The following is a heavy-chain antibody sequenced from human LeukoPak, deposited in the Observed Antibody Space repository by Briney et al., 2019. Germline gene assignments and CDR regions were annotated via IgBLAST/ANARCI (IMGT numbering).Heavy chain of an antibody. CDR1: GYTFTGYY. CDR3: ARGNSYGQADFDY. D-gene: IGHD5-18*01. V-gene: IGHV1-2*06. CDR2: INPNSGGT. Sequence: GESLKISCKASGYTFTGYYMHWVRQAPGQGLEWMGRINPNSGGTNYAQKFQGRVTMTRDTSISTAYMELSRLRSDDTAVYYCARGNSYGQADFDYWGQGTLVTVSS. J-gene: IGHJ4*02.